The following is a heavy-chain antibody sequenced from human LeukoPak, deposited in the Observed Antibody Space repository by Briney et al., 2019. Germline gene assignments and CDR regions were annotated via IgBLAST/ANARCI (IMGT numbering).Heavy chain of an antibody. CDR1: GGSFSGYY. CDR3: ARETSQKGAHYMDA. CDR2: IYYSGYT. V-gene: IGHV4-59*01. Sequence: SETLSLTCAVYGGSFSGYYWSRIRQPPGKGLEYIGYIYYSGYTNYNPSLKSRVTISVDTSKNQFSLKLSSVTAADTAVYYCARETSQKGAHYMDAWGKGTTVTISS. D-gene: IGHD3-16*01. J-gene: IGHJ6*03.